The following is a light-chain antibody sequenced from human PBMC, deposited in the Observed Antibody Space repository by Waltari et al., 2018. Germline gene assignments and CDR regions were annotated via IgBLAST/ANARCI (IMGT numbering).Light chain of an antibody. CDR3: QSYDSSDLWV. CDR1: SGSIASNS. Sequence: NFMLTQPHSVSESPGKTVTISCTRSSGSIASNSVQWYQQRPGSSPTPVIFEDDQRPSGVPDRFSGSIDSSSNSASLTISGLKTEDEADYYCQSYDSSDLWVFGGGTRLTVL. J-gene: IGLJ3*02. CDR2: EDD. V-gene: IGLV6-57*01.